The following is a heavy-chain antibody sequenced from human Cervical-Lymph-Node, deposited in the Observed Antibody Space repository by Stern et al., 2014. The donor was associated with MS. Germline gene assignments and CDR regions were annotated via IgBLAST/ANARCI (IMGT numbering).Heavy chain of an antibody. CDR2: IYPGDSDT. CDR1: GYTFTTYW. Sequence: VQLVESGAEVKKPGESLKISCKGSGYTFTTYWIGWVRQMPGKSLEWMGIIYPGDSDTRYSPSFQGQITISADKSINTAYLQWITLKASDTAMYYCARRAPSHEYFDQWGQGALVTVSS. J-gene: IGHJ4*02. CDR3: ARRAPSHEYFDQ. V-gene: IGHV5-51*03.